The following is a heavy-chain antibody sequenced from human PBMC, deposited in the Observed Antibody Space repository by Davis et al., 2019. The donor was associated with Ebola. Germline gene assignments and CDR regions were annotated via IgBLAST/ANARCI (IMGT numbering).Heavy chain of an antibody. V-gene: IGHV3-23*01. Sequence: GESLKISCAASRFTFSSYAMSWVRQAPGKGLEWVSAISGSGGSTYYADSVKGRFTISRDNSKNTIYLQMNSLRAEDTAVYYCARHYVYDYYMGLDVWGQGTTVTVSS. CDR2: ISGSGGST. CDR1: RFTFSSYA. J-gene: IGHJ6*02. CDR3: ARHYVYDYYMGLDV. D-gene: IGHD3-16*01.